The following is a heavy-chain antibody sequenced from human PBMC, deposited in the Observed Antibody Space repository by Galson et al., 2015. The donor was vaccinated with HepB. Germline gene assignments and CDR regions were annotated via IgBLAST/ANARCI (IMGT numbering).Heavy chain of an antibody. CDR2: ISSSSSHI. CDR1: GFTFSIYA. J-gene: IGHJ3*02. CDR3: ARDFGRNAFDI. Sequence: LRLSCAASGFTFSIYAMNWVRQAPGQGLEWVSAISSSSSHIYYADSLKGRLTISRDNAKGSLHLQMNSLRAEDTAVYYCARDFGRNAFDIWGQGTVVTVSS. D-gene: IGHD1-14*01. V-gene: IGHV3-21*01.